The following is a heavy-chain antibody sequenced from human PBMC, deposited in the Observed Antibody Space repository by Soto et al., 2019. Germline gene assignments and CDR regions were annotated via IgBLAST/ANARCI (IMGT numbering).Heavy chain of an antibody. J-gene: IGHJ4*02. D-gene: IGHD3-16*01. CDR3: ARLLDFWGEPHYFDS. CDR1: GYTFSNNW. Sequence: PGESLKISCKASGYTFSNNWIGWVRQMPGKGLEWMGIIYPGDSETRYSPSFQGQVTISADRSVNTAYLQWSSLKASDTAMYYCARLLDFWGEPHYFDSWGQGTMVTVSS. V-gene: IGHV5-51*01. CDR2: IYPGDSET.